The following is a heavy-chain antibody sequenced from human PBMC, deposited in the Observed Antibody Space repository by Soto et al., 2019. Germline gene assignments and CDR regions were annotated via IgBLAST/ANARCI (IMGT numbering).Heavy chain of an antibody. V-gene: IGHV2-26*01. Sequence: QVTLKESGPVLVKPTETLTLTCTVSGFSLSNARMGVSWIRQPPGKALEWLAHIFWNDETSYSPSLRSRLTISKDTSKSQVVLTMTNMDPVDTATYYCARPAHSSSWLSFSYWGQETLVTVSS. J-gene: IGHJ4*02. CDR3: ARPAHSSSWLSFSY. D-gene: IGHD6-13*01. CDR2: IFWNDET. CDR1: GFSLSNARMG.